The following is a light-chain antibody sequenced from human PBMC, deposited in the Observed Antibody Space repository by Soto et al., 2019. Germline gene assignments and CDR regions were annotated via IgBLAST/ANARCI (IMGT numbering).Light chain of an antibody. CDR3: QHSYTTPPWT. J-gene: IGKJ1*01. CDR2: AAS. Sequence: DIQMTQSPSSLSASVGDRVIVTCRASQSIMRYLNWYQQKPGRAPKLIIFAASNLQSGVPPRFSGSGSVTDFTLTISSLQPEDFATYYCQHSYTTPPWTFGQGTKVEIK. V-gene: IGKV1-39*01. CDR1: QSIMRY.